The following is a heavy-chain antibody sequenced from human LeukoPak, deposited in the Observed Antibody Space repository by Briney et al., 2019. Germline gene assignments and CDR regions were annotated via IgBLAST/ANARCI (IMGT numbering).Heavy chain of an antibody. V-gene: IGHV3-23*01. CDR2: IHPSGTNT. Sequence: GGSLRLSCAASGFTFSIYAMSWVRQAPGKGLEWVSTIHPSGTNTHYADSVKGRFTISRDNSKNKLFLLMSTLRADDTAIYYCAKDPSTLTIRDDYWGQGTLVTVSS. D-gene: IGHD5-24*01. CDR3: AKDPSTLTIRDDY. CDR1: GFTFSIYA. J-gene: IGHJ4*02.